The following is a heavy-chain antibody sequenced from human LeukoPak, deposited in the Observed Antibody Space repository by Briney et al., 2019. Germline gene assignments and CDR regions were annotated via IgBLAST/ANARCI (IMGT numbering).Heavy chain of an antibody. J-gene: IGHJ4*02. CDR3: ARENYDILTGYPHFDY. D-gene: IGHD3-9*01. CDR1: GGSIGSNY. Sequence: SETLSLTCTVSGGSIGSNYWSWIRQPAGKGLEWIGRIYTSGSTNYNPSLKSRVTMSVDTSKNQFSLKLSSVTAADTAVYYCARENYDILTGYPHFDYWGQGTLVTVSS. V-gene: IGHV4-4*07. CDR2: IYTSGST.